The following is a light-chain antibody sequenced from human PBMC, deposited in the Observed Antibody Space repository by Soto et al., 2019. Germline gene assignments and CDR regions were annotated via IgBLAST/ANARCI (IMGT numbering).Light chain of an antibody. Sequence: QLVLTQSSSASASLGSSVKLTCTLSSRHSSYIIAWHQQQPGMAPRYLMKLEDSGNYNKESGVPDRFSGSSSGADRYLTISNLQSEDEADYYCETWDSNTRVFGGGTKLTVL. V-gene: IGLV4-60*03. CDR3: ETWDSNTRV. J-gene: IGLJ3*02. CDR1: SRHSSYI. CDR2: LEDSGNY.